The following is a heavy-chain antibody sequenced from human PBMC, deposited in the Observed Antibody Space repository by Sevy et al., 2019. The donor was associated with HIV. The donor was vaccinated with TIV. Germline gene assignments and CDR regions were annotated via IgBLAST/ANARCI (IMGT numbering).Heavy chain of an antibody. D-gene: IGHD4-17*01. Sequence: GGSLRLSCAASGFSFSSYGMHWVRQAPGKGLEWVALIWFDGSNSYYTDSVKGRFTISRDTSKNTVFLQMNSLRAEDTAVYYCARDHEFYDYGDYGPTFFPDYWGQGNLDTVSS. CDR1: GFSFSSYG. CDR3: ARDHEFYDYGDYGPTFFPDY. J-gene: IGHJ4*02. V-gene: IGHV3-33*01. CDR2: IWFDGSNS.